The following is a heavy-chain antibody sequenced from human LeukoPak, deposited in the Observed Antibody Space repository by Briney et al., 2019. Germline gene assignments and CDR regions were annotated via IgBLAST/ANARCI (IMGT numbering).Heavy chain of an antibody. CDR1: GFTFSDYW. CDR2: IKQDGSEK. J-gene: IGHJ5*02. D-gene: IGHD4-23*01. V-gene: IGHV3-7*01. CDR3: ARDRRPSIYGGLDS. Sequence: GGSLRLSCAASGFTFSDYWMSWVRQPPGKGLEWVANIKQDGSEKYYVDSVKGRFTISRDNAKNSLYLQMNSLAAEDTAVYYCARDRRPSIYGGLDSWGQGTLVTVSS.